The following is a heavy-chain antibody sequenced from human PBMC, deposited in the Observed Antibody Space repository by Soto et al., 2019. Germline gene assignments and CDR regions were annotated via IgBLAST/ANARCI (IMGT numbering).Heavy chain of an antibody. J-gene: IGHJ6*02. D-gene: IGHD2-21*02. V-gene: IGHV1-2*04. CDR3: ARGDCGGDCYPRGGYYGMDV. CDR1: GYTFTGYY. Sequence: ASVKVSCKASGYTFTGYYMHWVRQAPGQGLEWMGWINPNSGGTNYAQKFQGWVAMTRDTSISTAYMELSRLRSDDTAVYYCARGDCGGDCYPRGGYYGMDVWGQGTTVTVSS. CDR2: INPNSGGT.